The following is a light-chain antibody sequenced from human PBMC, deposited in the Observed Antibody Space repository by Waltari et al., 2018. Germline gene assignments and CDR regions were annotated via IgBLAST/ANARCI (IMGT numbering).Light chain of an antibody. V-gene: IGLV1-44*01. CDR1: TSNIGSHT. Sequence: QSVLTQPPSASGTPGQKVTISCSGSTSNIGSHTVNWYQQLPGAAPKLLIFSNDQRPSGVPDRFSGSKSGTSASLAISGLQSEDEADYYCATCDDSLNGHVFGGGTKV. CDR2: SND. J-gene: IGLJ2*01. CDR3: ATCDDSLNGHV.